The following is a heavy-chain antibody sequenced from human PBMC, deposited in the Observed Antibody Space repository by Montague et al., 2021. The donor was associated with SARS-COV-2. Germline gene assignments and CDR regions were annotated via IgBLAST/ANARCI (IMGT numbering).Heavy chain of an antibody. CDR1: GFTFSSYD. V-gene: IGHV3-33*08. Sequence: SLRLSCAASGFTFSSYDMHWFRQAPGKGLEWVAVIWYDGSNQYYGDSVKGRFTISRDNSKNTLYLQMNSLRAEDTAVYYCAREYSAPRWFGEYNRYGMDVWGKGTTVTASS. CDR2: IWYDGSNQ. CDR3: AREYSAPRWFGEYNRYGMDV. D-gene: IGHD3-10*01. J-gene: IGHJ6*04.